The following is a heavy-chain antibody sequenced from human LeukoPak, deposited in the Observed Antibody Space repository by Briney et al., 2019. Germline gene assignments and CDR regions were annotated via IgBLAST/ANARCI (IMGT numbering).Heavy chain of an antibody. CDR2: IWYDGSNE. J-gene: IGHJ4*02. D-gene: IGHD5-18*01. CDR1: GFTFSSYG. CDR3: ARGYSYGYANVDY. Sequence: GGSLRLSCAASGFTFSSYGMHWVRQAPGKGLEWVAVIWYDGSNEYYADSVKGRFTISRDNSKNTLYLQMNSLRAEDTAVYYCARGYSYGYANVDYWGQGTLVTVSS. V-gene: IGHV3-33*01.